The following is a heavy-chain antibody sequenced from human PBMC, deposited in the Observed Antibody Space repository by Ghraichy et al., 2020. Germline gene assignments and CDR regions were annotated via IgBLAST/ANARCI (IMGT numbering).Heavy chain of an antibody. D-gene: IGHD6-13*01. Sequence: SQTLSLTCTVSGGSISSYYWSWIRQPPGKGLEWIGYIYYSGSTNYNPSLKSRVTISVDTSKHQFSLKLSSVTAADTAVYYCASIAAAGTDAFDIWGQGTMVTVSS. CDR2: IYYSGST. V-gene: IGHV4-59*01. CDR3: ASIAAAGTDAFDI. J-gene: IGHJ3*02. CDR1: GGSISSYY.